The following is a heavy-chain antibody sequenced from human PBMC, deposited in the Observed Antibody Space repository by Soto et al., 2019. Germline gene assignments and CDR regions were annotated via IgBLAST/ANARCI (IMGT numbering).Heavy chain of an antibody. CDR2: IYYSGST. Sequence: SETLSLTCTVSGGSISSGGYYWSWIRQHPGKGLEWIGYIYYSGSTYYNPSLKSRVTISVDTSKNQFSLKLSSVTAADTALYYCATLSGSLSAFHICGQATMVTVS. CDR3: ATLSGSLSAFHI. D-gene: IGHD3-10*01. CDR1: GGSISSGGYY. J-gene: IGHJ3*02. V-gene: IGHV4-31*03.